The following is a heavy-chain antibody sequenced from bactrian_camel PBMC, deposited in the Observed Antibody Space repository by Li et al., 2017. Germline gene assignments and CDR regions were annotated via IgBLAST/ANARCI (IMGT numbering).Heavy chain of an antibody. V-gene: IGHV3S40*01. CDR3: VKDDWGWSFGS. D-gene: IGHD5*01. CDR1: GFTFSNYV. J-gene: IGHJ6*01. Sequence: DVQLVESGGGLVQPGGSLRLSCAASGFTFSNYVMSWVRLAPGKGLEWISGINSGSGGTSYADSVKGRFTISRDNAKNSVYLQMNSLKPEDTVVYYCVKDDWGWSFGSWGQGTQVTVS. CDR2: INSGSGGT.